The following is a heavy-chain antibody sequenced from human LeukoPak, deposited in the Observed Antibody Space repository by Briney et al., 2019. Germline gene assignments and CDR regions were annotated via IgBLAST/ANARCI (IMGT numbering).Heavy chain of an antibody. V-gene: IGHV3-21*01. CDR2: ISSSSSYI. J-gene: IGHJ4*02. Sequence: GGSLRLSCAASGFTFSSYWMNWARQAPGKGLEWVSSISSSSSYIYYADSVKGRFTISRDNAKNSLYLQMNSLRAEDTAVYYCARASWNDEFDYWGQGTLVTVSS. CDR1: GFTFSSYW. CDR3: ARASWNDEFDY. D-gene: IGHD1-1*01.